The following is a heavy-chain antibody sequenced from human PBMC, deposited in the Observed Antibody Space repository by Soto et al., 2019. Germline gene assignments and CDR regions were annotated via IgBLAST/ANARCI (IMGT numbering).Heavy chain of an antibody. CDR2: ITWDGGST. CDR3: AKEKNRVFDY. CDR1: GFTFDDYS. V-gene: IGHV3-43*01. J-gene: IGHJ4*02. Sequence: EVHLVVSGGLVVRPGRSLRLSCAASGFTFDDYSMHWVRQPPGKGLEWVSLITWDGGSTFYSDSVKGRFTISRDNSKNSLVLQMNSLTTEDTALYYCAKEKNRVFDYWGQGTLVTVSS.